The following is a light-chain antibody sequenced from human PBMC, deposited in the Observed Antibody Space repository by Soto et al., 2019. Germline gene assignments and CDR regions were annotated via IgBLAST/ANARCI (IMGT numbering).Light chain of an antibody. CDR3: SSYGGSNTVV. CDR1: SSDVGGYNY. CDR2: EVS. J-gene: IGLJ2*01. Sequence: QSALTQPPSASGSPGQSVTISCTGSSSDVGGYNYVSWYQQHPGKAPKLMIYEVSKRPSGVPDRLSGSNSGNTASLTVSGLQADDEDYYYCSSYGGSNTVVFGGGTKLTVL. V-gene: IGLV2-8*01.